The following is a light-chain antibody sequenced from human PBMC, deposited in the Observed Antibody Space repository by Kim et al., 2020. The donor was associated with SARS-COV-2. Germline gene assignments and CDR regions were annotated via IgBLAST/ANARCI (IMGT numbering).Light chain of an antibody. J-gene: IGKJ5*01. Sequence: STGDGVTSTCRASQGISSYLAWYQQKPGKAPKLLIYAASTLQSGVPSRFSGSGSGTDFTLTISCLQSEDFATYYCQQYYSYPQITFGQGTRLEIK. CDR3: QQYYSYPQIT. CDR2: AAS. CDR1: QGISSY. V-gene: IGKV1-8*01.